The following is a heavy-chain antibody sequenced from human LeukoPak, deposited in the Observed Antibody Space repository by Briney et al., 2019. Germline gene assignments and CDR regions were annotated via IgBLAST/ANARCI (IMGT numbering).Heavy chain of an antibody. J-gene: IGHJ2*01. V-gene: IGHV4-4*02. CDR1: GGPISSSNW. Sequence: SETLSLTCNVSGGPISSSNWWNWVRQPPGKGLEWIAEIYHSGNTNYNPSLRSRVSISLDKSKNHISLKLSSLTAADTAVYYCARGGQVAVTAPWYFDLWGRGTLVTVSS. CDR2: IYHSGNT. D-gene: IGHD6-19*01. CDR3: ARGGQVAVTAPWYFDL.